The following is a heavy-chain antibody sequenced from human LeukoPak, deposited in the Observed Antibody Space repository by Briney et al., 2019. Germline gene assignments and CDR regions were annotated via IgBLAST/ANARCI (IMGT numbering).Heavy chain of an antibody. CDR1: GFTFSSYW. CDR3: ARAHWSKAF. Sequence: GGSLRLSCAASGFTFSSYWMHWVRQAPGKGLVWVSRIKSDGSSTSYAGSVKGRFTISRDNAKNTLHLQMNSLRAEDTAVYYCARAHWSKAFWGQGTLVTVSS. D-gene: IGHD3-3*01. J-gene: IGHJ4*02. CDR2: IKSDGSST. V-gene: IGHV3-74*01.